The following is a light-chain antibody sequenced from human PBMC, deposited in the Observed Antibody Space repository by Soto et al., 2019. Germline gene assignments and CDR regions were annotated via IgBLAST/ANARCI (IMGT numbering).Light chain of an antibody. J-gene: IGLJ3*02. CDR1: NIAAKS. Sequence: SYELTQPPSVSVAPGQTARITCGGDNIAAKSVHWYRQKPGQAPVLVIYDDSDRPSGIPERFSGSNSGNTATLTISRVEAGDEADYYCQVWDSTSDHGVFGGGTKVTVL. V-gene: IGLV3-21*02. CDR3: QVWDSTSDHGV. CDR2: DDS.